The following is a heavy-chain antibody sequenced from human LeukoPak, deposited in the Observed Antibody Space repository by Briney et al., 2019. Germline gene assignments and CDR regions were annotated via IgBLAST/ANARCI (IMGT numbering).Heavy chain of an antibody. CDR2: IKDDGGEK. CDR3: GRDPYYDALDY. Sequence: GGSLRLSCAASGFTLSSYAMSWVRQAPGKGLEWVANIKDDGGEKYYVDSVKGRFTISRDNAKNSLCLQMNSLRAEDTAVYYCGRDPYYDALDYWGQGTLVTVSS. D-gene: IGHD3-16*01. J-gene: IGHJ4*02. CDR1: GFTLSSYA. V-gene: IGHV3-7*01.